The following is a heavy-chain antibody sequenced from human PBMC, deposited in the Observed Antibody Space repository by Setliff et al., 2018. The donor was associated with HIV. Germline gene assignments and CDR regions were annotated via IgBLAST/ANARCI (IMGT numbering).Heavy chain of an antibody. Sequence: PSETLSLTCTVSGGSISSSSYSWGWIRQPPGKGLEWIGSIYYSGSTNYNPSLKSRVTISVDTSKNQFSLKLSSVTAADTAVYYCAGSWSGYPLSFGYWGQGTLVTVSS. CDR1: GGSISSSSYS. CDR3: AGSWSGYPLSFGY. J-gene: IGHJ4*02. CDR2: IYYSGST. D-gene: IGHD3-3*01. V-gene: IGHV4-39*07.